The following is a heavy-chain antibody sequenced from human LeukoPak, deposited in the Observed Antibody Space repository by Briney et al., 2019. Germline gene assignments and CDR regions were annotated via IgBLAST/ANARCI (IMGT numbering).Heavy chain of an antibody. CDR2: IYYSGST. V-gene: IGHV4-59*12. D-gene: IGHD3-10*01. CDR3: ARDRRSEDGVRASFDY. CDR1: GGSISSYY. J-gene: IGHJ4*02. Sequence: PSETLSLTCTVSGGSISSYYWSWIRQPPGKGLEWIGYIYYSGSTNYKPSLKSRVTISVDTSKNQFSLKLNSVTAADTAVYYCARDRRSEDGVRASFDYWGQGTLVTVPS.